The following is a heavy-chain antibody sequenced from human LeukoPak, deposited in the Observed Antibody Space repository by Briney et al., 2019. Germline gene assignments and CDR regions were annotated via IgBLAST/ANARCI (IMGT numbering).Heavy chain of an antibody. CDR1: GYTFTSYG. D-gene: IGHD6-6*01. J-gene: IGHJ4*02. Sequence: ASVKVSCKASGYTFTSYGISWVRQAPGQGLEWMGWISAYNGNTNYAQKLQGRVTMTTDTSTSTVYMELRRLRSDDTAVYYGARLSSSYYDYWGQGTLVTVSS. CDR2: ISAYNGNT. CDR3: ARLSSSYYDY. V-gene: IGHV1-18*01.